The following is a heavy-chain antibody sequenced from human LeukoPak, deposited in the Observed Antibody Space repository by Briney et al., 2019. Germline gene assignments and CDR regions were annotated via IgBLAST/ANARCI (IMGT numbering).Heavy chain of an antibody. CDR3: AREKYYYDSSGYYYVDY. V-gene: IGHV3-66*01. J-gene: IGHJ4*02. Sequence: GGSLRLSCAASGFTVSSNYMSWVRQAPGKGLEWVSVIYSGGSTYYADSVKGRFTISRDNSENTLYLQMNSLRAEDTAVYYCAREKYYYDSSGYYYVDYWGQGTLVTVSS. CDR2: IYSGGST. CDR1: GFTVSSNY. D-gene: IGHD3-22*01.